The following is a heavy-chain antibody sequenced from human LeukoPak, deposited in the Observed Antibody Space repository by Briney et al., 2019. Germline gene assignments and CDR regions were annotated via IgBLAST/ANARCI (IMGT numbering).Heavy chain of an antibody. CDR2: TNPHSGGT. CDR3: AREIPCSSSSCLDY. Sequence: ASVKVSCKASGYTFTAYYMHWVRQAPGQGLEWMGWTNPHSGGTNFAQKFQGRVTMTRDTSITTAHMELSRLTSDDTAMYYCAREIPCSSSSCLDYWGQGTLVTVSS. D-gene: IGHD2-2*01. CDR1: GYTFTAYY. J-gene: IGHJ4*02. V-gene: IGHV1-2*02.